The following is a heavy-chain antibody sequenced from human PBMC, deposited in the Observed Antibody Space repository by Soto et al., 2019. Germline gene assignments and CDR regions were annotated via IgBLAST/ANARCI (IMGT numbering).Heavy chain of an antibody. D-gene: IGHD7-27*01. Sequence: ASETLSLTCTVSGGSLSSSTYYWGWIRQPPGKGLEWIGSIYYSGSTYYTPSLKSRVTISVDTSKNHFSLSLNSVTATDTAVYYCASHAGDFGTAEIDVDSRGQGLRVTVS. J-gene: IGHJ5*01. CDR2: IYYSGST. V-gene: IGHV4-39*02. CDR3: ASHAGDFGTAEIDVDS. CDR1: GGSLSSSTYY.